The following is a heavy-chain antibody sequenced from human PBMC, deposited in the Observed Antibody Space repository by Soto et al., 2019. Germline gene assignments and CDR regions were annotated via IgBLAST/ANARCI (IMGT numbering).Heavy chain of an antibody. J-gene: IGHJ5*02. V-gene: IGHV4-30-4*01. CDR2: IYYSGST. Sequence: PSATLSLTCTVSGGSISSGDYYWSWIRQPPGKGLEWIGYIYYSGSTYYNPSLKSRVTISVDTSKNQFSLKLSSVTAADTAVYYCARERERYRTTENVRWFDPWGQGTLVTVSS. CDR1: GGSISSGDYY. D-gene: IGHD4-17*01. CDR3: ARERERYRTTENVRWFDP.